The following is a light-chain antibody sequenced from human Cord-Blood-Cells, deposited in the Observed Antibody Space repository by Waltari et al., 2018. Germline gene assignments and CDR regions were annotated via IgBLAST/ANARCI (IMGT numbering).Light chain of an antibody. Sequence: AIRMTQSPSSFPASAEDRVTITCRASQGISSYLAWYQQKPGKAPKLLIYAASTLQIGVPSRFSGSGSGTDFTLTISCLQSEDFATYYCQQYYSYPMYTFGQGTKLEIK. CDR1: QGISSY. V-gene: IGKV1-8*01. J-gene: IGKJ2*01. CDR3: QQYYSYPMYT. CDR2: AAS.